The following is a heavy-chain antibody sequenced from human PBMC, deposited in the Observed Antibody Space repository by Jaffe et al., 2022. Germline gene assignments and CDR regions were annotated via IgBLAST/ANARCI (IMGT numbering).Heavy chain of an antibody. Sequence: EVQLLESGGGLVQPGGSLRLSCTASGFTFSNYAMSWVRQGPGKGLEGVSGITDSGGDTYYTDSVKGRFTISRDNSKNTLYLQMNSLRAEDTALYYCAKRGSSRRGNNYYYMDVWGKGTTVTVSS. CDR3: AKRGSSRRGNNYYYMDV. CDR1: GFTFSNYA. D-gene: IGHD3-16*01. CDR2: ITDSGGDT. J-gene: IGHJ6*03. V-gene: IGHV3-23*01.